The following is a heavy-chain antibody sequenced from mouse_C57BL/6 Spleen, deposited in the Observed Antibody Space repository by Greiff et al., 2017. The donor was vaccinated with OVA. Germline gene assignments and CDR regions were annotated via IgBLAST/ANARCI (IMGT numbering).Heavy chain of an antibody. CDR2: INPSNGGT. J-gene: IGHJ2*01. CDR1: GYTFTSYW. Sequence: LQESGTELVKPGASVKLSCKASGYTFTSYWMHWVKQRPGQGLEWIGNINPSNGGTNYNEKFKSKATLTVDKSSSTAYMQLSSLTSEDSAVYYCAVLTTVDYFDYWGQGTTLTVSS. D-gene: IGHD1-1*01. CDR3: AVLTTVDYFDY. V-gene: IGHV1-53*01.